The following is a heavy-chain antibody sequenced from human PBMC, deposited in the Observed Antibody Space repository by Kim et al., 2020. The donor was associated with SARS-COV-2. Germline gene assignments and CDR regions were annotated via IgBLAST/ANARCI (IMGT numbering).Heavy chain of an antibody. J-gene: IGHJ2*01. CDR1: GFTFSIKY. CDR2: ISGSAGST. D-gene: IGHD2-2*02. Sequence: GGSLRLSCAASGFTFSIKYMSWVRQAPGKGLEWVSVISGSAGSTDYADSVKGRFTISRDNSKNTLYLQMNSLRAEDTAVYYCAKMRGAILHGWYFDLWGRGTLVTVSS. CDR3: AKMRGAILHGWYFDL. V-gene: IGHV3-23*01.